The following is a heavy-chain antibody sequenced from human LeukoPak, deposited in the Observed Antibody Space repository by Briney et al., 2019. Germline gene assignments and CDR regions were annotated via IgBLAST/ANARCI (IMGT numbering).Heavy chain of an antibody. CDR2: IYYTGTP. CDR3: AGGYYDSSGYSNPFDI. Sequence: SETLSLTCTVSGGSIPSSYWSWIRQPPGKGPEWIAYIYYTGTPNYNPSLKSRVSTSIDRSKNQFSLNLRSVTAADTAVYYCAGGYYDSSGYSNPFDIWGQGTMVTISS. CDR1: GGSIPSSY. J-gene: IGHJ3*02. V-gene: IGHV4-59*01. D-gene: IGHD3-22*01.